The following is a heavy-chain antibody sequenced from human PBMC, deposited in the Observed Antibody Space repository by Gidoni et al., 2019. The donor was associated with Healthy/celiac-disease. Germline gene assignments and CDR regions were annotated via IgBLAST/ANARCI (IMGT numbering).Heavy chain of an antibody. D-gene: IGHD2-15*01. CDR3: AKLDSGGIDAFDI. CDR2: ISGSGGST. Sequence: EVQLLESGGGLVQPGGSLRLSCAASGFPFSSYAMSWVRQAPGKGLEWVSAISGSGGSTYYADSVKGRFTISRDNSKNTLYLQMNSLRAEDTAVYYCAKLDSGGIDAFDIWGQGTMVTVSS. V-gene: IGHV3-23*01. J-gene: IGHJ3*02. CDR1: GFPFSSYA.